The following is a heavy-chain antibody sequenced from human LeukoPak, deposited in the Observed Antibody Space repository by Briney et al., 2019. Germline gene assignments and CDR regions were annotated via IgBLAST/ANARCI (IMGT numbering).Heavy chain of an antibody. CDR2: ISAYNGNT. CDR3: ARVPVVVPADPLTKHDAFDI. V-gene: IGHV1-18*01. CDR1: GYSFMDYG. Sequence: ASVKVSCKVYGYSFMDYGISWVRQAPGQGLEWMGWISAYNGNTNYAQQFQDRVTMTTDTSTSTAYMELRSLRSDDTAVYYCARVPVVVPADPLTKHDAFDIWGQGTMVTVSS. D-gene: IGHD2-2*01. J-gene: IGHJ3*02.